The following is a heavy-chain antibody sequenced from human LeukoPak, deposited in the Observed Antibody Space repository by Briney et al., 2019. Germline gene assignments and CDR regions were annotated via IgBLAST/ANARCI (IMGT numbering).Heavy chain of an antibody. CDR3: ARHGQEWVVTRFDY. CDR1: GGSISSSSYY. Sequence: SETQSLTCTVSGGSISSSSYYWGWIRQPPRKGLEWIGSIYYSGSTYYTPSLKSRVTISVDSSKTQFSLTLSSVTAAYTAVYYCARHGQEWVVTRFDYWGQGTLVTVSS. CDR2: IYYSGST. D-gene: IGHD4-23*01. V-gene: IGHV4-39*01. J-gene: IGHJ4*02.